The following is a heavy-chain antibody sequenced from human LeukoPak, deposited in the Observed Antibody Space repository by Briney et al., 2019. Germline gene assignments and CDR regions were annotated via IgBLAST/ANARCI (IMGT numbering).Heavy chain of an antibody. V-gene: IGHV4-61*02. CDR3: ARGPYIVVVPAANSRFDP. CDR1: GGSISSGSYY. Sequence: SETLSLTCTVSGGSISSGSYYWSWIRQPAGKGLEWIGRIYTSGSTNYNPSLKSRVTISVDTSKNQFSLKLSSVTAADTAVYYCARGPYIVVVPAANSRFDPWGQGTLVTVSS. CDR2: IYTSGST. J-gene: IGHJ5*02. D-gene: IGHD2-2*01.